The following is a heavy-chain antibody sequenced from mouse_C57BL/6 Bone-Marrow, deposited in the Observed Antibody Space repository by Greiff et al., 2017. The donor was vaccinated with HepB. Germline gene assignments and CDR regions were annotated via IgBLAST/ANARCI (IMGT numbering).Heavy chain of an antibody. Sequence: VQLKESGRGLAKPSQTLSLTCSVTGYSITSDYWNWIRKFPGNKLEYMGYISYSGSTYYNPSLKSRISITRDTSKNQYYLQLNSVTTEDTATYYCARSYSNYSYYYAMDYWGQGTSVTVSS. D-gene: IGHD2-5*01. V-gene: IGHV3-8*01. CDR1: GYSITSDY. J-gene: IGHJ4*01. CDR3: ARSYSNYSYYYAMDY. CDR2: ISYSGST.